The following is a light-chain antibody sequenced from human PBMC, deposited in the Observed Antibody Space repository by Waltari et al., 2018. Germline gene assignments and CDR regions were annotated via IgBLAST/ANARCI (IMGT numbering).Light chain of an antibody. J-gene: IGLJ3*02. CDR3: TSYTSSSTWV. CDR2: GVA. V-gene: IGLV2-14*03. Sequence: QSALTQPASVSGFPGQSITISCPGASSDVGAYNHFSWYHQHPGKAPKLMIYGVANRPSGVSNRFSGSKSGNTASLTISGLQAEDEADYYCTSYTSSSTWVFGGGTKLTVL. CDR1: SSDVGAYNH.